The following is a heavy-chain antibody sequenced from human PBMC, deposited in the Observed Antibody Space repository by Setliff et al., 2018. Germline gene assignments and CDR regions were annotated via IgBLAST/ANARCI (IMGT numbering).Heavy chain of an antibody. V-gene: IGHV1-24*01. J-gene: IGHJ3*01. Sequence: ASVKVSCKVSGYTLTELSMHWVRQAPGKGLEWMGGFDPEDGETIYAQKFQGRVTMTEDTSTDTAYMELSSLRSEDTAVYYCATESLLRYFDLVGNPYAFDVWGQGTMVTVS. CDR2: FDPEDGET. CDR1: GYTLTELS. D-gene: IGHD3-9*01. CDR3: ATESLLRYFDLVGNPYAFDV.